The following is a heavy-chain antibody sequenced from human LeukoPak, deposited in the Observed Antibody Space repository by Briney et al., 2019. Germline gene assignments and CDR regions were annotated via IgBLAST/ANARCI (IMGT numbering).Heavy chain of an antibody. CDR1: GFTFSSYW. V-gene: IGHV3-7*01. Sequence: PGGPLRLSCAASGFTFSSYWMSWVRQAPGKGLEWVANIKQDGSEKYYVDSVKGRFTISRDNAKNSLYLQMNSLRAEDTAVYYCARDRYYGSGSYDAPPPPSTPLDYWGQGTLVTVSS. J-gene: IGHJ4*02. D-gene: IGHD3-10*01. CDR3: ARDRYYGSGSYDAPPPPSTPLDY. CDR2: IKQDGSEK.